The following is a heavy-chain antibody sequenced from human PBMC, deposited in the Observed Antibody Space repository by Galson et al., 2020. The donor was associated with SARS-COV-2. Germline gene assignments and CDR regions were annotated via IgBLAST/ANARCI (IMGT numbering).Heavy chain of an antibody. Sequence: ASVKVSCKASGYTFTSYGISWVRQAPGQGLEWMGWISAYNGNTNYAQKLQGRVTMTTDTSTSTAYMELRSLRSDDTAVYYCARVSTIGNWLPRDIDYWGQGTLVTVSS. CDR3: ARVSTIGNWLPRDIDY. V-gene: IGHV1-18*04. CDR2: ISAYNGNT. CDR1: GYTFTSYG. J-gene: IGHJ4*02. D-gene: IGHD5-12*01.